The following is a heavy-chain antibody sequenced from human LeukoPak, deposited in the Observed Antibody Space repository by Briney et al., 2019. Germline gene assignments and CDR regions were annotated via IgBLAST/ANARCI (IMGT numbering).Heavy chain of an antibody. V-gene: IGHV1-2*02. D-gene: IGHD3-10*01. Sequence: GASVKVSCKASGYTFTGYYMHWVRQAPGQGLEWMGWINPNSGGTNYAQKFQGRVTTTRDTSISTAYMELSRLRSDDTAVYYCARDSGERGSGSYLIAYWGQGTLVTVSS. CDR1: GYTFTGYY. CDR2: INPNSGGT. J-gene: IGHJ4*02. CDR3: ARDSGERGSGSYLIAY.